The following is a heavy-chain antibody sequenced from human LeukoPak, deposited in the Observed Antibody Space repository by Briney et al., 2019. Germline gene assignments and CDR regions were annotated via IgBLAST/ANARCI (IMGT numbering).Heavy chain of an antibody. V-gene: IGHV3-48*01. Sequence: GGSLRLSCAAPGFTFSSYSMNWVRQAPGKGLEWVSYISSSSSSIYYADSVKGRFTISRDNAKNSLYLQMNSLGAEDTAVYYCASQYYDFWSGYSLYFQHWGQGTLVTVSS. CDR2: ISSSSSSI. CDR1: GFTFSSYS. D-gene: IGHD3-3*01. CDR3: ASQYYDFWSGYSLYFQH. J-gene: IGHJ1*01.